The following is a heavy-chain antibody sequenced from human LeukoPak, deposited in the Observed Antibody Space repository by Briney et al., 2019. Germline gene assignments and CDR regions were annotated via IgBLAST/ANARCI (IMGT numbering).Heavy chain of an antibody. CDR2: ISYDGSNK. Sequence: PGRSLRLSCAASGFTFSSCAMHWVRQAPGKGLEWVAVISYDGSNKYYADSVKGRFTISRDNSKNTLYLQMNSLRAEDTAVYYCARDGYCSSTSCHGEWFDPWGQGTLVTVSS. D-gene: IGHD2-2*03. J-gene: IGHJ5*02. CDR1: GFTFSSCA. CDR3: ARDGYCSSTSCHGEWFDP. V-gene: IGHV3-30*01.